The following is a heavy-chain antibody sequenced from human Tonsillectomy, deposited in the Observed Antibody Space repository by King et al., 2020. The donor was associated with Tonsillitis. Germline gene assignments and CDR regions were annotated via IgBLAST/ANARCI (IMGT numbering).Heavy chain of an antibody. CDR2: ISYDGSNK. D-gene: IGHD2-8*01. Sequence: VQLVESGGGVVQPGRSLRLSCAASGFTFSSYVMHWARQAPGKGLEWVAVISYDGSNKYYADSVKGRFTISRDNSKNTLYLQMNSLRPEDTAVYYCARDQGGYCTHGVCSPFDYWGQGTLVTVSS. CDR3: ARDQGGYCTHGVCSPFDY. CDR1: GFTFSSYV. V-gene: IGHV3-30*04. J-gene: IGHJ4*02.